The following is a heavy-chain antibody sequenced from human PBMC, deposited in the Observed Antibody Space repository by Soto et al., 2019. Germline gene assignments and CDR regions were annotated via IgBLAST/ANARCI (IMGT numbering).Heavy chain of an antibody. V-gene: IGHV1-24*01. D-gene: IGHD6-19*01. J-gene: IGHJ3*02. CDR2: FDPEDGET. CDR3: AVGRPGIAMARASPDFDI. Sequence: ASVKVSCKVSGYTLTELSMHWVRQAPGKGLEWMGGFDPEDGETIYAQKFQGRVTMTEDTSTDTAYMELSSLRSEDTAVYYCAVGRPGIAMARASPDFDIWGQGTAVPISS. CDR1: GYTLTELS.